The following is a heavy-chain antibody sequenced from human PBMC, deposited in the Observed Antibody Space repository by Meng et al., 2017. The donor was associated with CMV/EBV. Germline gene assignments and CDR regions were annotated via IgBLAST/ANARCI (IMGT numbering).Heavy chain of an antibody. V-gene: IGHV3-23*01. Sequence: GESLKISCAASGFTFSSYAMSWVRQAPGKGLEWVSAISGSGGSTYYADSVKGRFTISRDNSKNTLYLQMNSLRDEDTAVYYCARVLRFLEWLPRDAFDIWGQGTMVTVSS. D-gene: IGHD3-3*01. J-gene: IGHJ3*02. CDR3: ARVLRFLEWLPRDAFDI. CDR1: GFTFSSYA. CDR2: ISGSGGST.